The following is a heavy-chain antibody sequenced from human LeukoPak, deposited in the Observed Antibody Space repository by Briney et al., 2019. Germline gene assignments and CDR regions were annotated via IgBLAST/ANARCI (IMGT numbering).Heavy chain of an antibody. Sequence: GASVKVSCKASGYTFTSYGISWVRQATGQGLEWRGWISAYNGNTNYAQKLQGRVTMTTDTSTSTAYMELRSLRSDDTAVYYCARGPYCSGGSCYSVDYWGQGTLVTVSS. D-gene: IGHD2-15*01. CDR2: ISAYNGNT. CDR3: ARGPYCSGGSCYSVDY. V-gene: IGHV1-18*01. CDR1: GYTFTSYG. J-gene: IGHJ4*02.